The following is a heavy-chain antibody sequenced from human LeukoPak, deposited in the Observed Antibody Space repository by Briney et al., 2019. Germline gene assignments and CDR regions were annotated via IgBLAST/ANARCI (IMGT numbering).Heavy chain of an antibody. CDR1: GFTFSSYE. CDR2: ISSSGSSI. Sequence: PGGSLRLSCAASGFTFSSYEMNWVRQAPGKGLECVSHISSSGSSIYYADSVKGRFTISRDNAKNSLYLQMNSLRAEDTAVYYCARAGSALPCFDYWGQGTLVTVSS. D-gene: IGHD6-19*01. CDR3: ARAGSALPCFDY. V-gene: IGHV3-48*03. J-gene: IGHJ4*02.